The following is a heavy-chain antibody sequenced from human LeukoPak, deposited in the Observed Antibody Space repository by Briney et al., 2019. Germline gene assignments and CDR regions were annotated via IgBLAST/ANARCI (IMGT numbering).Heavy chain of an antibody. Sequence: SETLSLTCAVYGGSFSGYFWSWIRQPPGKGLEWIEEINHSGSINYNPSLKSRVTISVDTSKNQFSLKLSSVTAADTAVYYCARGLGFLIGSIWYPDAFDIWGQGTMVTVSS. CDR3: ARGLGFLIGSIWYPDAFDI. J-gene: IGHJ3*02. V-gene: IGHV4-34*01. CDR2: INHSGSI. CDR1: GGSFSGYF. D-gene: IGHD6-13*01.